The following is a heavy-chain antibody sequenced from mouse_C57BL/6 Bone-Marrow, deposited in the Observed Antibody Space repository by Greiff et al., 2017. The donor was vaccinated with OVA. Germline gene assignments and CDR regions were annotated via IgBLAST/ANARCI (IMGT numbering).Heavy chain of an antibody. CDR3: ARRNSYAMDY. Sequence: EVKLVESGGGLVQPGGSLKISCAASGFTFSDYGMAWVGQAPRKGLEWVAFISNLAYSIYYADTFTCQFTISRDNTKNTLYLEMSSLRSEDTAMYYCARRNSYAMDYWGQGTSVTVSS. V-gene: IGHV5-15*01. CDR2: ISNLAYSI. D-gene: IGHD2-1*01. CDR1: GFTFSDYG. J-gene: IGHJ4*01.